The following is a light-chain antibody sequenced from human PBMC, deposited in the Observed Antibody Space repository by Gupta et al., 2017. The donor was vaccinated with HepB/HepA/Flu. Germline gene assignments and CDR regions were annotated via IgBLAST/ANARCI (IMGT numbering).Light chain of an antibody. CDR1: QGIDNY. J-gene: IGKJ4*01. CDR3: QQYNSHPHT. Sequence: DIQLTQSPSSLSASLGDRVMITCRASQGIDNYLAWFQQKPGKAPKSLIYSASSLRSGVPSSFSGSRSGTDFTLTINSLQPEDFATYYCQQYNSHPHTFGGGTKVEIK. CDR2: SAS. V-gene: IGKV1-16*01.